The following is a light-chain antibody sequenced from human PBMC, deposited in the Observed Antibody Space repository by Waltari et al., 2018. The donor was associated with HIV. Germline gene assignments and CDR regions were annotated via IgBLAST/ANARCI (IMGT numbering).Light chain of an antibody. CDR1: WQDIGSTV. CDR2: RDD. J-gene: IGLJ2*01. Sequence: QSVLTQPPSASATPGQRVAIPCSGTWQDIGSTVVYWYQLLPGTTPKLLISRDDQRPSGVPDRFSGSKSDSSASLAVTDLRSEDEGEYFCSTWDNSLGTYIFGGGTKLTVL. CDR3: STWDNSLGTYI. V-gene: IGLV1-47*01.